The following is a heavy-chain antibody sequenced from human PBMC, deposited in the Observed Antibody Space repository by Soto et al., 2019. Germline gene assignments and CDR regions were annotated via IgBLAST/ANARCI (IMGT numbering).Heavy chain of an antibody. CDR2: IYYSGST. D-gene: IGHD4-17*01. CDR3: ARSHPTVTTKGAFDI. J-gene: IGHJ3*02. CDR1: GGSISSGGYY. Sequence: QVQLQESGPGLVKPSQTLSLTCTVSGGSISSGGYYWSWIRQHPGKGLEWIGYIYYSGSTYYNPSLKRRVTISVDTSKNQFSLKLSSVTAADTAVYYCARSHPTVTTKGAFDIWGQGTMVTVSS. V-gene: IGHV4-31*03.